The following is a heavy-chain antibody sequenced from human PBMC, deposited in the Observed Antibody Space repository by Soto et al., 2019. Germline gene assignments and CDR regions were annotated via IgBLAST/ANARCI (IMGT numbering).Heavy chain of an antibody. CDR2: ISSSGSTI. J-gene: IGHJ4*02. Sequence: PGGSLRLSCAASGFTFSSYEMNWVRQAPGKGLEWVSYISSSGSTIYYADSVKGRFTISRVNAKNSLYLQMNSLRAEDTAVYYCARYYYDSSGYYYVFDYWGQGTLVTVSS. V-gene: IGHV3-48*03. D-gene: IGHD3-22*01. CDR3: ARYYYDSSGYYYVFDY. CDR1: GFTFSSYE.